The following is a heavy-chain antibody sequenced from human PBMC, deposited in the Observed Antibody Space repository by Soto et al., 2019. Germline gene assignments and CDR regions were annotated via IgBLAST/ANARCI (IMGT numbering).Heavy chain of an antibody. CDR2: IHVTGYT. Sequence: QLMLQESGSGLVRPAQTLSLTCTVSGDSITSGMYSWSWIRQAPGKGLEWIGNIHVTGYTSFRPSLRRRVTMSVATSRNQFSLNLNSVTAADTAVYFCARGGALSPSGHVPLDFGGQGTRVP. CDR1: GDSITSGMYS. V-gene: IGHV4-30-2*01. D-gene: IGHD3-16*01. CDR3: ARGGALSPSGHVPLDF. J-gene: IGHJ4*02.